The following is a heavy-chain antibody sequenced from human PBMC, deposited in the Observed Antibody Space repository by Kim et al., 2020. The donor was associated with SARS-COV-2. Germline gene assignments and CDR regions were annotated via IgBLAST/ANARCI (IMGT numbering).Heavy chain of an antibody. Sequence: GGSLRLSCAASGFTFSSYGMHWVRQAPGKGLEWVAVIWYDGSNKYYADSVKGRFTISRDNSKNTLYLQMNSLRAEDTAVYYCARDGYYYDSSGYYLVPYYFDYWGQGTLVTVSS. CDR1: GFTFSSYG. J-gene: IGHJ4*02. D-gene: IGHD3-22*01. CDR2: IWYDGSNK. V-gene: IGHV3-33*01. CDR3: ARDGYYYDSSGYYLVPYYFDY.